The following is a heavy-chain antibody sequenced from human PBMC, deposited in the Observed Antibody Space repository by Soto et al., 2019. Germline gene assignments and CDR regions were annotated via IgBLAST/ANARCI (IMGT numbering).Heavy chain of an antibody. Sequence: SVKVSCKASGGTFSNYVVNWVRQAPGQGLEWMGRIIPISGAANYAQKFQGRVTITADKSTSTSYMELSGLRSEDTAVYYCARDMTRTVVPYFDFWGQGTLVTASS. CDR3: ARDMTRTVVPYFDF. D-gene: IGHD1-7*01. CDR1: GGTFSNYV. J-gene: IGHJ4*02. CDR2: IIPISGAA. V-gene: IGHV1-69*06.